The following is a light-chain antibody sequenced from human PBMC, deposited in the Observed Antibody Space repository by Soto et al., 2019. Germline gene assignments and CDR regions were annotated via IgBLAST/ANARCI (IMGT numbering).Light chain of an antibody. CDR3: SSYTSSSTVV. CDR1: SSDVGGYNY. CDR2: DVS. J-gene: IGLJ2*01. V-gene: IGLV2-14*01. Sequence: QSALTQPASVPGSPGQSITISCTGTSSDVGGYNYVSWYQQHPGKAPKLMIYDVSNRPSELSNRFSGSKSGNTASLTISGLQAEDEADYYCSSYTSSSTVVFGGGTKVTVL.